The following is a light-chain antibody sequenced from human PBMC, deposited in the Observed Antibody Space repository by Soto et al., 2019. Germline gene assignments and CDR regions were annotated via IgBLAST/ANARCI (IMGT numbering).Light chain of an antibody. J-gene: IGKJ4*01. V-gene: IGKV3-11*01. CDR3: QQRSNWPPLT. Sequence: EIVLTQSPATLSLSPGERATLSCRASQSVSSYLAWYQQKHGQAPRLLIYDASNRATGIPARFSGSGSGTDFTLTISSLEPADFAGYYCQQRSNWPPLTFGGGTKVEIK. CDR1: QSVSSY. CDR2: DAS.